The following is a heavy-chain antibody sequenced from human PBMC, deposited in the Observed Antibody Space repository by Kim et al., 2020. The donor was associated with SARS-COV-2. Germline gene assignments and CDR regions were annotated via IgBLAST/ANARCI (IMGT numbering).Heavy chain of an antibody. V-gene: IGHV1-69*13. Sequence: SVKVSCKASGGTFSSYAISWVRQAPGQGLEWMGGIIPIFGTANYAQKFQGRVTITADESTSTAYMELSSLRSEDTAVYYCALGRDYGGKSIDYWGQGTLVTVSS. CDR2: IIPIFGTA. D-gene: IGHD4-17*01. J-gene: IGHJ4*02. CDR3: ALGRDYGGKSIDY. CDR1: GGTFSSYA.